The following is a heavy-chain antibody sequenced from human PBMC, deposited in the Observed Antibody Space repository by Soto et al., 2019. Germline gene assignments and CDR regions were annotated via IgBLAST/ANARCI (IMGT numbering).Heavy chain of an antibody. Sequence: PSETLSLTCTVSGDSISSSTYYWSWIRQPPGKGLEWIGEISQSGNTNYSPSLKSRVSISIDTSMKQFSLNLASVSAADTAVYYCARAPKVSGSSQTRPDFWGQGTLVTVSS. J-gene: IGHJ4*02. CDR2: ISQSGNT. D-gene: IGHD6-6*01. V-gene: IGHV4-39*07. CDR3: ARAPKVSGSSQTRPDF. CDR1: GDSISSSTYY.